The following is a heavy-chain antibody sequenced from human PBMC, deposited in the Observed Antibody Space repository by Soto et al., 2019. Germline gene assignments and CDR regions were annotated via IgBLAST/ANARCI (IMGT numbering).Heavy chain of an antibody. Sequence: GGSLRLSCGVSGFTVSSKYMSWVRQAPGKGLEWVSLIQSGGSTFYADSVKGRFTISRDNSKNTLYLQMNSLRVDDTAVYYCARDAYCSESGCYSDDFHHWGQGTLVTVSS. D-gene: IGHD2-15*01. J-gene: IGHJ1*01. CDR3: ARDAYCSESGCYSDDFHH. V-gene: IGHV3-66*01. CDR2: IQSGGST. CDR1: GFTVSSKY.